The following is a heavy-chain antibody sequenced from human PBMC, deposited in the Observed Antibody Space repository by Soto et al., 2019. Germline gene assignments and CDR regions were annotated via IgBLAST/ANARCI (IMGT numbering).Heavy chain of an antibody. V-gene: IGHV4-59*01. D-gene: IGHD3-10*01. J-gene: IGHJ5*02. Sequence: QVQLQESGPGLVKPSETLSLTCTVSGGSISSYYWSWIRQPPGKGLEWIGYIYYSGSTNYNPSLTSRVTISVDTSKQHFSLKLSSVTAADTAVYYCARGVRGASVFDPWGQGTLVTVSS. CDR1: GGSISSYY. CDR3: ARGVRGASVFDP. CDR2: IYYSGST.